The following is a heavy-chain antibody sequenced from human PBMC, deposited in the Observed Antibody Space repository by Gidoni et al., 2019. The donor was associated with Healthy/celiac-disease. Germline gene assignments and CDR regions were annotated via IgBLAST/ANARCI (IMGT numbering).Heavy chain of an antibody. CDR1: GGTVSSYA. CDR3: ARSRTTTVTTWGNWFDP. V-gene: IGHV1-69*01. D-gene: IGHD4-17*01. Sequence: QVQLVQSGAEVKKPGSSVKVSCKASGGTVSSYAISWVRQAPGQGLEWMGGIIPIFGTASYAQKFQGRVTITADESTSTAYMELSSLRSEDTAVYYCARSRTTTVTTWGNWFDPWGQGTLVTVSS. CDR2: IIPIFGTA. J-gene: IGHJ5*02.